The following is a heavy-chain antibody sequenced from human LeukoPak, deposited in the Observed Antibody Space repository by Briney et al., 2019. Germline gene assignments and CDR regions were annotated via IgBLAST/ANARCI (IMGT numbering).Heavy chain of an antibody. Sequence: SETLSLTCIVSGYSISSGYYWGWIRQSPGKGLEWIGSILHSGSTHYNPSLKSRVTISVDTSKNQFSLKLSSVTAADTAVYYCSRHTSHYSDSSGYYAFDIWGQGTMVTASS. CDR1: GYSISSGYY. CDR3: SRHTSHYSDSSGYYAFDI. J-gene: IGHJ3*02. CDR2: ILHSGST. V-gene: IGHV4-38-2*02. D-gene: IGHD3-22*01.